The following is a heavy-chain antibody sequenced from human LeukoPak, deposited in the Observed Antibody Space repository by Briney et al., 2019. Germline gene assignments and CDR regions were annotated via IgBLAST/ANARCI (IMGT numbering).Heavy chain of an antibody. D-gene: IGHD6-19*01. J-gene: IGHJ4*02. CDR1: GFTFSSYA. CDR2: ISYDGSNK. Sequence: PGGSLRLSCAASGFTFSSYAMHWVRQAPGKGLEWVAVISYDGSNKYYADSVKGRFTISRDNSKNTLYLQMNSLRAEDTAVYYCAKYSSGSTPFDYWGQGTLVTVSS. CDR3: AKYSSGSTPFDY. V-gene: IGHV3-30-3*02.